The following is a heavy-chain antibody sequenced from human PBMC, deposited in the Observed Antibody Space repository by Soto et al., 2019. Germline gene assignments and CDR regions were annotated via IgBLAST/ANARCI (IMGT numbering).Heavy chain of an antibody. CDR2: IYHSGST. J-gene: IGHJ6*02. D-gene: IGHD3-10*01. CDR1: GGSISSSNW. CDR3: ARDLGYYGSGSYSSYYYGMDV. Sequence: SETLSLTCAVSGGSISSSNWWSWVRQPPGKGLEWIGEIYHSGSTNYNPSLKSRVTISVDKSKNQFSLKLSSVTAADTAVYYCARDLGYYGSGSYSSYYYGMDVWGQGTTVTVSS. V-gene: IGHV4-4*02.